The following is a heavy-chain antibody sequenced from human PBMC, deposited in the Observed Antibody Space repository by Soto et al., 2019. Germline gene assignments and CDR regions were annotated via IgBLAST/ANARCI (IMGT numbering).Heavy chain of an antibody. CDR1: GFTFGDYA. CDR2: ISWNSGSI. D-gene: IGHD4-17*01. V-gene: IGHV3-9*01. J-gene: IGHJ4*02. CDR3: AKLSTVTTVAYYFDD. Sequence: GGSLRLSCAASGFTFGDYAMHWVRQAPGKGLEWVSGISWNSGSIGYADSVEGRFTISRDNAKNSLYLQMNSLRAEDTALYYSAKLSTVTTVAYYFDDWGQETLFTVS.